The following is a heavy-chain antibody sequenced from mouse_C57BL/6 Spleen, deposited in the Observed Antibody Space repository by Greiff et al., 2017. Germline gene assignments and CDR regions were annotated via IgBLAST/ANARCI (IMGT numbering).Heavy chain of an antibody. J-gene: IGHJ4*01. CDR2: IDPSDSDT. CDR1: GYTFTSYW. D-gene: IGHD1-1*01. CDR3: ARGPITTEYYYAIDY. V-gene: IGHV1-69*01. Sequence: QVQLQQPGAELVMPGASVKLSCKASGYTFTSYWMHWVKQRPGQGLEWIGEIDPSDSDTNYNQKFKGKSTLTVDKSSSTASMQLSSLTSEDSAVYYCARGPITTEYYYAIDYWGQGTSVTVSS.